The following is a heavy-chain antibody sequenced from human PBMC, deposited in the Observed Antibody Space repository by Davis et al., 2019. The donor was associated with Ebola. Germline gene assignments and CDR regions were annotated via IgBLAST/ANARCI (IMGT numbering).Heavy chain of an antibody. CDR1: GGSISSYY. Sequence: PSETLSLTCTVSGGSISSYYWSWIRQPPGKGLEWIGYIYYSGSTNYNPSLKSRVTISVDTSKNQFSLKLSSVTAADTAVYYCARQRMYSGSYYFDYWGQGTLVTVSS. CDR2: IYYSGST. CDR3: ARQRMYSGSYYFDY. D-gene: IGHD1-26*01. V-gene: IGHV4-59*08. J-gene: IGHJ4*02.